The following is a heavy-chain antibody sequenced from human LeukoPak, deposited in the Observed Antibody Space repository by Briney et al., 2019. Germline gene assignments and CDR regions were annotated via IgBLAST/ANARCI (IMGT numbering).Heavy chain of an antibody. CDR1: GFSFSN. Sequence: GGSLRLSCEASGFSFSNMDWVRQTPGKGLEWISSITTSSSYTFYADSVKGRFTISRDNARNSLYLQMNSLTAEDTAVYYCARDPYSGAYGDTYYYYMDVWGKGTTVTISS. CDR2: ITTSSSYT. V-gene: IGHV3-21*01. J-gene: IGHJ6*03. D-gene: IGHD1-26*01. CDR3: ARDPYSGAYGDTYYYYMDV.